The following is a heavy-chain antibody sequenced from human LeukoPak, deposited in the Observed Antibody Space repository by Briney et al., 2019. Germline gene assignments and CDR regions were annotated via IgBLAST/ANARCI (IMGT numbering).Heavy chain of an antibody. V-gene: IGHV1-24*01. J-gene: IGHJ4*02. CDR3: ATVPTLNLYSGRDY. CDR1: GYTLTELS. Sequence: ASVKVSCKVSGYTLTELSMHWVRQAPGKGLEWMGGFDPEDGETIYAQKFQGRVTMTEDTSTDTAYMELSSLRSEDTAVYYCATVPTLNLYSGRDYWGQGTLVTVSS. D-gene: IGHD5-12*01. CDR2: FDPEDGET.